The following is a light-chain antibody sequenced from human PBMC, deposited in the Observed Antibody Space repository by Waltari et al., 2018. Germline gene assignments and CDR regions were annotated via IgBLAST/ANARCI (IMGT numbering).Light chain of an antibody. CDR3: QAWDTTTGV. J-gene: IGLJ2*01. CDR2: QEN. Sequence: SFELTQPTSVSVSPGQTASITCPGDKLGDKHVCWYQQKPGKSPVAVIYQENRRPSGIPERFSGSNSGNTATLTISGTQAMDEADYFCQAWDTTTGVFGGGTKLTVL. CDR1: KLGDKH. V-gene: IGLV3-1*01.